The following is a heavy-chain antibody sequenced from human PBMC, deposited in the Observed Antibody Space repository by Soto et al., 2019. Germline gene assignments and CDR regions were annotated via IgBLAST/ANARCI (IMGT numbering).Heavy chain of an antibody. D-gene: IGHD6-6*01. CDR1: GFTFSTYV. Sequence: GGSLRLSCAAAGFTFSTYVMSWVRQAPGKGLEWVSAISGAGAIYYADSVKGRFTVSRDSSQNTLYLQLNSLRAEDTALYYCAKGSASARPYFFDYWGHGALVTVSS. J-gene: IGHJ4*01. V-gene: IGHV3-23*01. CDR3: AKGSASARPYFFDY. CDR2: ISGAGAI.